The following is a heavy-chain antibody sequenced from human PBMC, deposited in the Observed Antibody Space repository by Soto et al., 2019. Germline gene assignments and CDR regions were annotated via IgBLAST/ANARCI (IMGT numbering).Heavy chain of an antibody. CDR1: GGSFSGYY. CDR3: AVWAMTTVTKSHY. Sequence: SETLSLTCAVYGGSFSGYYWSWIRQPPGKGLEWIGEINHSGGTNYNPSLKSRVTISVDTSKNQFSLKLNSVTAADTAVYYCAVWAMTTVTKSHYWGQGTLVTVSS. CDR2: INHSGGT. J-gene: IGHJ4*02. D-gene: IGHD4-17*01. V-gene: IGHV4-34*01.